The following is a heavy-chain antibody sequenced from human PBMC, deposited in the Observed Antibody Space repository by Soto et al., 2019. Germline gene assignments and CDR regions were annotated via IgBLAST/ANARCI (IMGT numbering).Heavy chain of an antibody. J-gene: IGHJ6*02. Sequence: SLRLSCEASGFSFSSFGMHWVRQAPGKGLEWVAVISFDGSNKYYADSVKGRFTISRDNSKNTLYLQMNSLKSDDTSVFYCARGLEQSSSQFFSQYYYGVDVWGQGATVTVSS. V-gene: IGHV3-30*03. CDR1: GFSFSSFG. CDR2: ISFDGSNK. CDR3: ARGLEQSSSQFFSQYYYGVDV. D-gene: IGHD3-3*01.